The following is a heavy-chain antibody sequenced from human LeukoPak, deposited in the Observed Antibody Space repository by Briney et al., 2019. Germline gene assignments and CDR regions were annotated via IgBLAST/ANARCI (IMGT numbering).Heavy chain of an antibody. D-gene: IGHD2-21*01. CDR2: IYHSGST. Sequence: SETLSLTCTDSGYSISSGYYWGWIRQPPGKGLEWIGSIYHSGSTYYNPSLKSRVTISVDTSKNQFSLKLSSVTAADTAVYYCARDGAVVIAIGFDYWGQGTLVTVSS. V-gene: IGHV4-38-2*02. CDR1: GYSISSGYY. CDR3: ARDGAVVIAIGFDY. J-gene: IGHJ4*02.